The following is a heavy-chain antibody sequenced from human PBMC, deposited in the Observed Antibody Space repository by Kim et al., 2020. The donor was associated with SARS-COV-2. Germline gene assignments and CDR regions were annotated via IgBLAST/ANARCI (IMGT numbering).Heavy chain of an antibody. CDR3: ARGCTMVQGLHLCRDFDP. V-gene: IGHV4-34*01. CDR2: INHSGST. D-gene: IGHD3-10*01. Sequence: SETLSLTCAVYGGSFSGYYWSWIRQPPGKGLEWIGEINHSGSTNYNPSLKSRVTISVDTSKNQFSLKLSSVTAADTAVYYCARGCTMVQGLHLCRDFDPWGQGTLVTVSS. CDR1: GGSFSGYY. J-gene: IGHJ5*02.